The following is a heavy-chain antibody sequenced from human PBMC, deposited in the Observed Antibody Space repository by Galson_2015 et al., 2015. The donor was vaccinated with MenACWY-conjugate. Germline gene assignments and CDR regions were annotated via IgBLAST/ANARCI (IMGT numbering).Heavy chain of an antibody. V-gene: IGHV5-10-1*01. Sequence: QSGAEVKKPGESLRISCKASGYSFTSFWISWVRQMPGKGLEWMARINPSDSYANYNSSFQGHVTISADKSTGTAFLQWSSLKSSDTAVYFCARHHVNTAMFLDSWGQGTLLTVSS. CDR3: ARHHVNTAMFLDS. CDR1: GYSFTSFW. D-gene: IGHD5-18*01. J-gene: IGHJ4*02. CDR2: INPSDSYA.